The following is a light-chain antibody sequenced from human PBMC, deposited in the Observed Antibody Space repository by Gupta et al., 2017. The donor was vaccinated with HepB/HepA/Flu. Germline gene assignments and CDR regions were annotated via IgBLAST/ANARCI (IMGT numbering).Light chain of an antibody. V-gene: IGKV2-28*01. CDR2: FVS. J-gene: IGKJ2*01. CDR1: LSLLSTNGHTY. Sequence: DIVMTQSPLSLPVTPGEPASISCRSSLSLLSTNGHTYLDWYLQKPGQSPQLLIYFVSNRASGVPDRFSGSGSGTDFTLRISRVEAEDVGVYYCMQSLQSPYTFGQGTKLEIK. CDR3: MQSLQSPYT.